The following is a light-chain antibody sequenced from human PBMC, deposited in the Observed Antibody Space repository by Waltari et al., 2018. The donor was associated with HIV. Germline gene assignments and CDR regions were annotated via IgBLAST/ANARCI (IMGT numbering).Light chain of an antibody. Sequence: QSALTQPASVSGSPGQSITISCTGTSSDVCGYNYVSWYQQHPGKAPKLMIFEFSNRPSGVSNRFSGSKSGNTASLTISGLQAEDEADYYCSSYTSSSTLVFGGGTKLTVL. CDR2: EFS. J-gene: IGLJ3*02. CDR3: SSYTSSSTLV. CDR1: SSDVCGYNY. V-gene: IGLV2-14*01.